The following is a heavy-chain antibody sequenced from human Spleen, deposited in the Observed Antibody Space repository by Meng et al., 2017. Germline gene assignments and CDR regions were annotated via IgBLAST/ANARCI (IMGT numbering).Heavy chain of an antibody. CDR1: GFSLSTSGMS. CDR2: IFSHDEK. V-gene: IGHV2-26*01. CDR3: ARKTQWLVGGTYYYGMDV. J-gene: IGHJ6*02. D-gene: IGHD6-19*01. Sequence: SGPTLVKPTQTLTLTCTFSGFSLSTSGMSVSWIRQPPGKALEWLAHIFSHDEKSYSTSLKNRLTISKDISKSQVVLTMTNMNLVDTATYYCARKTQWLVGGTYYYGMDVWGQGTTVTVSS.